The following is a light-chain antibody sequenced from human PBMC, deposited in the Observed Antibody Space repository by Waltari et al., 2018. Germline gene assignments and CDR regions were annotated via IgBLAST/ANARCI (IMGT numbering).Light chain of an antibody. CDR1: SLRTYY. CDR3: NTRDMSGDVV. V-gene: IGLV3-19*01. Sequence: SSELSQDPAVSVALGQTVRITCQGDSLRTYYASWSRQNPGQSPVLLLDGKNNRPSVSPDRFSASSSGNTASVTITGARAEDEADYYCNTRDMSGDVVFGGGTKLTVL. J-gene: IGLJ2*01. CDR2: GKN.